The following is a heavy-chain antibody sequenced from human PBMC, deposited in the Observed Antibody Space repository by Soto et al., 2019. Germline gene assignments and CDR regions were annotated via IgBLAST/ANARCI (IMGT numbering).Heavy chain of an antibody. CDR2: IYHTGNT. CDR3: ARVERTLSTPFAYGLDV. V-gene: IGHV4-30-2*01. CDR1: GGSINSGGYS. J-gene: IGHJ6*02. Sequence: QLQLQESGSGLVKPSQTLSLTCTVSGGSINSGGYSWIWIRQPPGKGLEWIGNIYHTGNTFYNPSLQSRVTISVDQSKNQFSLSLGSVTAADTAMYYCARVERTLSTPFAYGLDVWGRGTTVTVSS. D-gene: IGHD2-2*01.